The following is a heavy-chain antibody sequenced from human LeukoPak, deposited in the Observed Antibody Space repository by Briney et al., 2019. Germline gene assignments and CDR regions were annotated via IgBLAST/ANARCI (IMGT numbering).Heavy chain of an antibody. Sequence: GGSLRLSCAASGFTFTSYGMHWVRQAPGKGLDWVALVWDDGNNKYYADSVKGRFTISRDNSKNTLYLQMNSLRAEDTAVYYCARDNGEWRLNWFDHWGQGTLVTVSS. V-gene: IGHV3-33*01. J-gene: IGHJ5*02. D-gene: IGHD2-8*01. CDR2: VWDDGNNK. CDR3: ARDNGEWRLNWFDH. CDR1: GFTFTSYG.